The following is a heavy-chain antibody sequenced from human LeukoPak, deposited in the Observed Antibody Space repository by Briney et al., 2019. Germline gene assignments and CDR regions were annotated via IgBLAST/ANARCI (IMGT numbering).Heavy chain of an antibody. V-gene: IGHV4-34*01. Sequence: PSETLSLTCAVYGGSFSGYYWSWIRQPPGKGLEWIGEINHSGSTNYNPSLKSRVTISVDTSKNQFSLKLSSVTAADTAVYYCARARTWVVAAKIHYFDYWGQGTLVTVSS. J-gene: IGHJ4*02. CDR3: ARARTWVVAAKIHYFDY. CDR1: GGSFSGYY. D-gene: IGHD2-15*01. CDR2: INHSGST.